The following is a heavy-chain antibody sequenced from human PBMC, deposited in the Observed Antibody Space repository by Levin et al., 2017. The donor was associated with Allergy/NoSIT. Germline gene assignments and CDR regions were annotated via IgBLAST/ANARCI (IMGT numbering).Heavy chain of an antibody. Sequence: VGSLRLSCAASGFSFSDYPMTWVRQGQGKGLEWVASTSYDGSNKNYADSVKGRFTISRDNSKDTLYLQMSSLRSEDTGVYYCARAVSGSYFDYWGQGTLVTVSS. D-gene: IGHD3-10*01. CDR3: ARAVSGSYFDY. CDR2: TSYDGSNK. J-gene: IGHJ4*02. V-gene: IGHV3-30-3*01. CDR1: GFSFSDYP.